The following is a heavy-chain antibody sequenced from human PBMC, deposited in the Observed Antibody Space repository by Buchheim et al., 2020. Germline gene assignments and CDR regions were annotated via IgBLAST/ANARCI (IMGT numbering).Heavy chain of an antibody. Sequence: QVQLQESGPGLVKPSQTLSLTCTVSGGSISSGGYYWSWIRQHPGKGLEWIGYIYYSGSTYYNPSLKSRVTIYVDTSKNQFSLKLSSVTAADTAVYYCARSTRILRFLEWLSNGMDVWGQGTT. CDR2: IYYSGST. CDR1: GGSISSGGYY. J-gene: IGHJ6*02. D-gene: IGHD3-3*01. CDR3: ARSTRILRFLEWLSNGMDV. V-gene: IGHV4-31*03.